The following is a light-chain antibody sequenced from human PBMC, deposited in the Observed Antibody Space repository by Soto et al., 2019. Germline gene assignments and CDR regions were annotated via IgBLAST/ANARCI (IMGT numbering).Light chain of an antibody. Sequence: IQMTQSPSSLSASVGDRVTVTCRASETISSSLHWYQQKVGEAPKLLIEAASNLQSGVPSRFSGSGSGTDFTLTISSLHPEDSATYYCQQSYSTPPTLGQGTKVDIK. CDR2: AAS. J-gene: IGKJ1*01. CDR3: QQSYSTPPT. V-gene: IGKV1-39*01. CDR1: ETISSS.